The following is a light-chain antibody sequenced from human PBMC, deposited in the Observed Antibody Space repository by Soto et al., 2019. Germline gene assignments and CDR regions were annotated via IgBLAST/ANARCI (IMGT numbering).Light chain of an antibody. CDR3: QQYNAYSGT. V-gene: IGKV1-5*03. CDR1: QSISIW. J-gene: IGKJ1*01. Sequence: DIQMTQSPSTLSASVGDSVTISCRASQSISIWLAWYQQKPGKAPKLLIYKASTLESGVPSRFSGFGSGTEFTLTISSLQPDDFATYYCQQYNAYSGTFGQGTKVEVK. CDR2: KAS.